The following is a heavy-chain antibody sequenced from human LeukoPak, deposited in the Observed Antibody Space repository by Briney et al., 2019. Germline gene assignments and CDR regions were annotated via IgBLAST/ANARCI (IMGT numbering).Heavy chain of an antibody. CDR2: ISGSGGST. D-gene: IGHD6-13*01. V-gene: IGHV3-23*01. J-gene: IGHJ6*03. CDR1: GFTFSSYA. CDR3: ARGLGSSSWYRKIYYYYYMDV. Sequence: GGSLRLSCAASGFTFSSYAMSWVRQAPGKGLEWVSAISGSGGSTYYADSVEGRFTISRDNSKNTLYLQMNSLRAEDTAVYYCARGLGSSSWYRKIYYYYYMDVWGKGTTVTVSS.